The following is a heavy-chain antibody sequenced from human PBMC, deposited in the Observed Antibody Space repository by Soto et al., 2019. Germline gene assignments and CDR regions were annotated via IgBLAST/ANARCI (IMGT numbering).Heavy chain of an antibody. CDR1: GFTFNNYG. D-gene: IGHD3-22*01. J-gene: IGHJ4*02. CDR2: ISYGGSNK. CDR3: AKDSSYYDSSGLTPDY. V-gene: IGHV3-30*18. Sequence: GGSLRLSCAASGFTFNNYGMHWVRQAPGKGLEWVAVISYGGSNKYYADSVKGRFTISRDNSKNTVYLEMNSLRAEDTAVYYCAKDSSYYDSSGLTPDYWGQGTLVTSPQ.